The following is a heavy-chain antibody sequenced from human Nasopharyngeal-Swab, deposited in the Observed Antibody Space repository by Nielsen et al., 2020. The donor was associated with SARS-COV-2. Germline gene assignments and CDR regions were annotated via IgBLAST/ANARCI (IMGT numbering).Heavy chain of an antibody. CDR1: GFTFNDYY. CDR2: ISLGGNTI. CDR3: ASQNSGWTDAFDI. V-gene: IGHV3-11*01. Sequence: GESVKMSCAASGFTFNDYYMNWISQAPGKGLEWLSFISLGGNTIYYADSVKGRFFISRDNAKKSLYLQMNSLRVEDTAIYYCASQNSGWTDAFDIWGQGTMVTVSS. D-gene: IGHD6-19*01. J-gene: IGHJ3*02.